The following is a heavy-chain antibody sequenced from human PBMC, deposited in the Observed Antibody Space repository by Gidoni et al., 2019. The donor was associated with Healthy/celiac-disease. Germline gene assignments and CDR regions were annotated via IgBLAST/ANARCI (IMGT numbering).Heavy chain of an antibody. V-gene: IGHV1-18*01. CDR2: ISAYNGNT. Sequence: QVQLVQSGAEVKKPGAAVKVSCKASGYPFPSYGSSWVRQAPGQGLEWLGWISAYNGNTNYAQKLQGRVTMTTDTSTSTAYMELRSLRSDDTAVYYCARSAGPIAAAGIDYWGQGTLVTVSS. CDR3: ARSAGPIAAAGIDY. CDR1: GYPFPSYG. D-gene: IGHD6-13*01. J-gene: IGHJ4*02.